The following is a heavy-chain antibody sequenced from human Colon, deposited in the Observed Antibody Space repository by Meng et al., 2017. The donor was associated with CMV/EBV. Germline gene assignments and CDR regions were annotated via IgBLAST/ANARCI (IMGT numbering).Heavy chain of an antibody. J-gene: IGHJ4*02. V-gene: IGHV1-8*01. D-gene: IGHD3-10*01. CDR3: ARGNSWFVY. Sequence: QVQLVKAGAGVRKPGASGNVSCKASGYSFASYDLNWVRLTDGQGLEWVAWMDPGSGNSTHAQRLQGRITLTRDTSTTTAYMELTNLRSEDTAVYFCARGNSWFVYWGQGTLVTVSS. CDR2: MDPGSGNS. CDR1: GYSFASYD.